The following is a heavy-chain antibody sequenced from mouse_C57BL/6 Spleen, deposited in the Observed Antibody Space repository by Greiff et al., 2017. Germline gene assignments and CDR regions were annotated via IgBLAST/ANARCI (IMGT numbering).Heavy chain of an antibody. CDR2: IYPGDGDT. J-gene: IGHJ4*01. V-gene: IGHV1-80*01. CDR3: ARRGLLWEYAMDY. D-gene: IGHD3-1*01. Sequence: QVQLKQSGAELVKPGASVKISCKASGYAFSSYWMNWVKQRPGKGLEWIGQIYPGDGDTNYNGKFKGKATLTADKSSSTAYMQLSSLTSEDSAVYFCARRGLLWEYAMDYWGQGTSVTVSS. CDR1: GYAFSSYW.